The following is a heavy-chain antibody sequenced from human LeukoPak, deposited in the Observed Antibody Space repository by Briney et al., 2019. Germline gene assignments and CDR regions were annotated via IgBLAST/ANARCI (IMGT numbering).Heavy chain of an antibody. J-gene: IGHJ5*02. CDR1: GGSISGSSHY. V-gene: IGHV4-39*01. Sequence: SETLSLTCTVSGGSISGSSHYWRWIRQPPGRGLEWIGSIYYSGSTYYNPSLKSRVTISVDTSKNQFSLKLSSVSAADTAVYHCARHIVVVSTPADWFDPWGQGTLVTVSS. CDR3: ARHIVVVSTPADWFDP. CDR2: IYYSGST. D-gene: IGHD2-21*01.